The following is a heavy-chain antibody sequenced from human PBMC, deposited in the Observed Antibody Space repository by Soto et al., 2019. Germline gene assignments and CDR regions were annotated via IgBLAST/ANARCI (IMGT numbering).Heavy chain of an antibody. CDR2: ISAYNGNT. J-gene: IGHJ3*02. V-gene: IGHV1-18*01. Sequence: QVQLVQSGAEVKKPGASVKVSCKASGYTFTSYGISWVRQAPGQGLEWMGWISAYNGNTNYAQKPQGRVTMTTDTSTRPAYMELGSMRFDDTAVYYCARPIYGDYEGIALDIWGQGTMVTVSS. D-gene: IGHD4-17*01. CDR1: GYTFTSYG. CDR3: ARPIYGDYEGIALDI.